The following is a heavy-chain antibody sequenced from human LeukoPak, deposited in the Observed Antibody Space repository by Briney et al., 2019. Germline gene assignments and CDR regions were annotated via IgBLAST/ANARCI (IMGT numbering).Heavy chain of an antibody. V-gene: IGHV1-46*01. Sequence: ASVKVSCKASGYTFTSYYMHWVRQAPGQGLEWMGIINPSGGSTSYAQKFQGRVTMTRDMSTSTVYMELSSLRSEDTAVYYCARDTSPTWVAARQDVRGSFDYWGQGTLVTVSS. D-gene: IGHD6-6*01. CDR2: INPSGGST. CDR3: ARDTSPTWVAARQDVRGSFDY. J-gene: IGHJ4*02. CDR1: GYTFTSYY.